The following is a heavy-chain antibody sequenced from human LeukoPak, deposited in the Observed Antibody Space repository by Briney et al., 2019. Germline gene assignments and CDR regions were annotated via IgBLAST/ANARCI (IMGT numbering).Heavy chain of an antibody. J-gene: IGHJ6*03. CDR3: ARLVLNYYYYMDV. CDR2: IYTSGST. Sequence: SETLSLTCTVSGGSISSGSYYWSWIRQPAGKGLEWIGRIYTSGSTNYNPSLKSRVTIPVDTSKNQLSLKMSSVTAADTAVYYCARLVLNYYYYMDVWGKGTTVTVSS. D-gene: IGHD6-13*01. CDR1: GGSISSGSYY. V-gene: IGHV4-61*02.